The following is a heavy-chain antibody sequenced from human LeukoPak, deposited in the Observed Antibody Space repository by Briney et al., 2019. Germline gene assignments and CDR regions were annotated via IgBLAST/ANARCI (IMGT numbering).Heavy chain of an antibody. V-gene: IGHV4-4*07. CDR3: ARDLLSRSYYGSGSYYRGLDV. CDR1: GGSISSYY. Sequence: PSETLSLTCAVPGGSISSYYRSCIRQPAGNGLEWIGRIYTSGSTNYNPSLKSRVTMSVDTSKNQFSLKLSSVTAADTAVYYCARDLLSRSYYGSGSYYRGLDVWGKGTTVIVSS. CDR2: IYTSGST. D-gene: IGHD3-10*01. J-gene: IGHJ6*04.